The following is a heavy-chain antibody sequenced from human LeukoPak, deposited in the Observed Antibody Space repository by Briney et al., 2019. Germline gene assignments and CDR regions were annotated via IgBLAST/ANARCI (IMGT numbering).Heavy chain of an antibody. V-gene: IGHV1-3*01. J-gene: IGHJ4*02. CDR2: INAGNGNT. D-gene: IGHD3-22*01. CDR3: ATNYYDSSGPPYYFDY. Sequence: ASVKVSCKASGYTFTSYSMHWVRQAPGQRLEWMGWINAGNGNTKFSQKFQGRVTITADESTSTAYMELSSLGSEDTAVYYCATNYYDSSGPPYYFDYWGQGTLVTVSS. CDR1: GYTFTSYS.